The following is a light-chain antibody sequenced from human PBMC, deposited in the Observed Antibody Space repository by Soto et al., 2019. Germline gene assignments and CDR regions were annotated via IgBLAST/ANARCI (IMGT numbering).Light chain of an antibody. CDR2: GAS. J-gene: IGKJ4*01. Sequence: EIVLTQSPGTLSLSPGERATLSCRASQSVSSSYLAWYQQKPGQAPRLLIYGASSRATGIPDRFSGSGSGTHFTLTISRLEPEDFVVYYCQQYGSSPGFGGGTKVEIK. CDR1: QSVSSSY. V-gene: IGKV3-20*01. CDR3: QQYGSSPG.